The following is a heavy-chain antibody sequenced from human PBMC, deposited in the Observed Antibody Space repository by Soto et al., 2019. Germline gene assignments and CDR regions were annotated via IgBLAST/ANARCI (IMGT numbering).Heavy chain of an antibody. Sequence: PSETLSLTCTVSAASFSKYYWSWIRQFPGKGLEWIGYVYYSGSTNYNPSLKSRVTISIDTSKNQFSLRLSSVTAADTAVYYCAAGHLWGGFSYNESKGFDPWGQGTLVTVSS. CDR3: AAGHLWGGFSYNESKGFDP. J-gene: IGHJ5*02. CDR1: AASFSKYY. V-gene: IGHV4-59*01. D-gene: IGHD3-3*02. CDR2: VYYSGST.